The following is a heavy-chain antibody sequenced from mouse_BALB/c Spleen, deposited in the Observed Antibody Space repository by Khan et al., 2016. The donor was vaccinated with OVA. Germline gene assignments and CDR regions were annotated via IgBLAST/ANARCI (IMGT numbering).Heavy chain of an antibody. V-gene: IGHV9-3-1*01. J-gene: IGHJ4*01. CDR3: AREVDYHYAMDY. Sequence: QIQLVQSGPELKKPGETVKISCKASGYTFTNYGMNWVKQAPGKGLKWMGWINPYTGEPTYADDFKGRFAFSLETSASTAYLQINNLKNEDTATYFCAREVDYHYAMDYWGQGTSVTVSS. CDR2: INPYTGEP. D-gene: IGHD2-13*01. CDR1: GYTFTNYG.